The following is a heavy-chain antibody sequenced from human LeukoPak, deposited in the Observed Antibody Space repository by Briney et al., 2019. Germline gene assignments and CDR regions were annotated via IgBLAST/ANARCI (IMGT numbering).Heavy chain of an antibody. J-gene: IGHJ4*02. V-gene: IGHV1-18*01. CDR1: GYTFISYG. D-gene: IGHD5-18*01. CDR3: AKCLGGGNSFPLDY. Sequence: GASVKVSCKASGYTFISYGISWVRQAPGQGLEWVGWISAYNGNTNYAQKLQDRVTMTTDTSTSTAYMELRSLRSEDTAVYYCAKCLGGGNSFPLDYWGQGTLVTVSS. CDR2: ISAYNGNT.